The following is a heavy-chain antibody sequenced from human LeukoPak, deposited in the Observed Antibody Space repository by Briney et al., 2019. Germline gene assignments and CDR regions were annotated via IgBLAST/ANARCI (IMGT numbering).Heavy chain of an antibody. J-gene: IGHJ4*02. CDR1: GYTFTSYG. V-gene: IGHV1-18*04. CDR2: IGAYNGNT. Sequence: ASVKVSCKASGYTFTSYGISWVRQAPGQGLEWMGWIGAYNGNTNYAQKLQGRVTMTTDTSTSTAYMELRSLRSDDTAVYYCARRGYCSSTSCEKFDYWGQGTLVTVSS. CDR3: ARRGYCSSTSCEKFDY. D-gene: IGHD2-2*01.